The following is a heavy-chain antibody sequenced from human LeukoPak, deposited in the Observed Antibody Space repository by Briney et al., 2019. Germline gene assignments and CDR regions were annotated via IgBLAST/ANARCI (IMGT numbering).Heavy chain of an antibody. Sequence: SETLSLTCTVSGGSITTYYWTWIRQPPGKGLEWIGYIYYTGNTNYNPSLESRVIMSVDTSKKEFSLKISSVTAADTAVYFCASGSVVTALDQWGQGTLVTVSS. CDR1: GGSITTYY. CDR3: ASGSVVTALDQ. CDR2: IYYTGNT. J-gene: IGHJ4*02. D-gene: IGHD2-21*02. V-gene: IGHV4-59*01.